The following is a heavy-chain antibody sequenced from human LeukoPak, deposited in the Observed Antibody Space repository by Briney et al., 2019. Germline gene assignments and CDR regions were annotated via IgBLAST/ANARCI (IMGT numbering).Heavy chain of an antibody. CDR3: ARDINWNYKGFFEY. D-gene: IGHD1-7*01. CDR1: GFTFSSYA. J-gene: IGHJ4*02. V-gene: IGHV3-23*01. CDR2: ISGRGSST. Sequence: GGSLRLSCAASGFTFSSYAMHWVRQAPGKGLEWVAVISGRGSSTDYADSVKGRFTISRDNSKNTLFLQMNSLRAEDTAVYYCARDINWNYKGFFEYWGQGTLVTVSS.